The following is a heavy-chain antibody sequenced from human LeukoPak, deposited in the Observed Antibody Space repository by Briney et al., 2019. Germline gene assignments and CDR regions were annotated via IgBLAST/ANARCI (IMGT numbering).Heavy chain of an antibody. Sequence: SVKVSCKASGGTFSSQAICWVRQAPGQGLEWMGGIIPIFGTANYAQKFQGRVTTTADESTSTAYMELSSLRSEDTAVYYCALPYYDFWSGYHDAFDIWGQGTMVTVSS. J-gene: IGHJ3*02. V-gene: IGHV1-69*13. CDR3: ALPYYDFWSGYHDAFDI. CDR1: GGTFSSQA. CDR2: IIPIFGTA. D-gene: IGHD3-3*01.